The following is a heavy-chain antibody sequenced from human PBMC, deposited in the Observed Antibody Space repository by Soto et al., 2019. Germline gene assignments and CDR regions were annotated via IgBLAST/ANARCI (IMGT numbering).Heavy chain of an antibody. CDR2: IRSKAYGGTT. Sequence: GGSLRLSCTASGFTLGDYAMSWFRQAPGKGLEWVGFIRSKAYGGTTEYAASVKGRFTISRDDSKSIAYLQMNSLQTEDTAVYYCTSDHSSGWYYYCVMDVWGQGTTVTVSS. CDR1: GFTLGDYA. D-gene: IGHD6-19*01. J-gene: IGHJ6*02. CDR3: TSDHSSGWYYYCVMDV. V-gene: IGHV3-49*03.